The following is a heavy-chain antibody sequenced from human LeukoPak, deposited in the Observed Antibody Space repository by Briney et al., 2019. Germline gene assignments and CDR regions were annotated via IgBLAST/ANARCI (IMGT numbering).Heavy chain of an antibody. Sequence: GGSLRLSCAASGFTFSSFALSWVRQAPGKGLEWVSSISGSGDSTYYMESVKGRFTISRDNSESTLYLQMNSLRADDTAVYYCANHNIDYWGQGTLVTVSS. CDR2: ISGSGDST. V-gene: IGHV3-23*01. J-gene: IGHJ4*02. D-gene: IGHD1-1*01. CDR1: GFTFSSFA. CDR3: ANHNIDY.